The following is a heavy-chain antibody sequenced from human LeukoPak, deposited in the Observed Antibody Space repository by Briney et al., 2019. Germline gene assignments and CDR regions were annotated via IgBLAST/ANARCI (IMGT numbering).Heavy chain of an antibody. J-gene: IGHJ6*03. CDR1: GFTFSSYS. Sequence: GGSLRLSCAASGFTFSSYSMNWVRQAPGKGLEWVSSISSSSSYIYYADSVKGRSTISRDNAKNSLYLQMNSLRAEDTAVYYCARSMYSSSPTYYYYYYMDVWVKGTTVTVSS. D-gene: IGHD6-6*01. V-gene: IGHV3-21*01. CDR3: ARSMYSSSPTYYYYYYMDV. CDR2: ISSSSSYI.